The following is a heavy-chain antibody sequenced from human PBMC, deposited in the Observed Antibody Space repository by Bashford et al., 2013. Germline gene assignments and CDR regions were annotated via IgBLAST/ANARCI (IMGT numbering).Heavy chain of an antibody. CDR2: IYSGGST. D-gene: IGHD6-19*01. V-gene: IGHV3-53*01. J-gene: IGHJ3*02. CDR3: ARDGRGWYAFDI. Sequence: VRQAPGKGLEWVSVIYSGGSTYYADSVKGRFTISRDNSKNTLYLQMNSLRAEDTAVYYCARDGRGWYAFDIWGQGTMVTVSS.